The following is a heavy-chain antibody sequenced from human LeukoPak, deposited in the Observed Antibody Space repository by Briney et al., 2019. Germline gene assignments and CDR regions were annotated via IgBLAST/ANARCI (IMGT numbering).Heavy chain of an antibody. CDR2: INPNSGGT. CDR3: ARDLLPSGSGKY. V-gene: IGHV1-2*02. D-gene: IGHD3-10*01. Sequence: ASVKVSCKASGYTFTGYYMHWVRQAPGQGLEWMGWINPNSGGTNYAQRFQGRVTMTRDTSISTAYMELSRLRSDDTAVYYCARDLLPSGSGKYWGQGTLVTVSS. CDR1: GYTFTGYY. J-gene: IGHJ4*02.